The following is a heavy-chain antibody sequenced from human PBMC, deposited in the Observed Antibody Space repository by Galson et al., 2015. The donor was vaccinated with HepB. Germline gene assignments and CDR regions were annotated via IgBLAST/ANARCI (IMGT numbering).Heavy chain of an antibody. CDR2: ITCGGGTK. D-gene: IGHD1-26*01. CDR3: ANARGATELVSFDY. J-gene: IGHJ4*02. Sequence: SLRLSCAASGFTFSTYAMNWVRQAPGKGLEWVAVITCGGGTKYYADSVKGRFTISRDNSKNTLYLQMNSLRAEDTAVYYCANARGATELVSFDYWGQGTLVTVSS. CDR1: GFTFSTYA. V-gene: IGHV3-23*01.